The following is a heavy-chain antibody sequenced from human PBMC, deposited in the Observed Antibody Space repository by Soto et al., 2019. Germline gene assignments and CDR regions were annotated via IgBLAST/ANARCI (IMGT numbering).Heavy chain of an antibody. CDR3: AMAGNYRYFVA. V-gene: IGHV4-61*01. CDR1: GGSVSSGTYY. Sequence: QVQLQESGPGLVTPSETLSLTCTVSGGSVSSGTYYWSWIRQPPGKGLEWIGYISSRGSTNYNPSLKSPVTISVDTSKDQFSLKLTSVTAADTAVYYCAMAGNYRYFVAWGQGTLVTFSS. CDR2: ISSRGST. D-gene: IGHD1-7*01. J-gene: IGHJ4*02.